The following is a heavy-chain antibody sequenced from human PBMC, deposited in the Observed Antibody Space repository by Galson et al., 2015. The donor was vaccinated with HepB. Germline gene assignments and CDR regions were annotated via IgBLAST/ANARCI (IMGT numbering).Heavy chain of an antibody. V-gene: IGHV1-24*01. CDR2: FDPEDGET. D-gene: IGHD1-26*01. Sequence: SVKVSCKVSGYTLTELSMHWVRQAPGKGLEWMGGFDPEDGETIYAQKFQGRVTMIEDTSTDTAYMELSSLRSEDTAVYYCATDGGGSYPPWAFDIWGQGTMVTVSP. J-gene: IGHJ3*02. CDR1: GYTLTELS. CDR3: ATDGGGSYPPWAFDI.